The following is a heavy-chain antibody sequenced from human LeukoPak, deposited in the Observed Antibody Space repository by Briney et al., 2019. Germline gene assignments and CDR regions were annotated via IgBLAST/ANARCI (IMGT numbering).Heavy chain of an antibody. CDR3: ARGPTYYYDSSGSRSRFFDY. Sequence: SETLSLTCTVSGGSISSGSYYWSWIRQPAGKGLEWIGRIYTSGSTNYNPSLKSRVTISVDTSKNQFSLKLSSVTAADTAVYYCARGPTYYYDSSGSRSRFFDYWGQGTLVTVSS. CDR1: GGSISSGSYY. D-gene: IGHD3-22*01. CDR2: IYTSGST. V-gene: IGHV4-61*02. J-gene: IGHJ4*02.